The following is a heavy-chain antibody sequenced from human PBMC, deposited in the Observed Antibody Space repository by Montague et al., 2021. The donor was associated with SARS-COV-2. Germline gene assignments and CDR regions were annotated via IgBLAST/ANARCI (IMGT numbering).Heavy chain of an antibody. D-gene: IGHD1-14*01. Sequence: SETLSLTCSVSGGSTSNYYWTWIRQSPGKGLQWIGYIYYTGTSRSNPSLQSRVTMSVDTSKNQFSLTVRSVTAADTAVYYCASLDRNWFDSWGQGTLVTVSS. J-gene: IGHJ5*01. CDR1: GGSTSNYY. CDR2: IYYTGTS. CDR3: ASLDRNWFDS. V-gene: IGHV4-59*01.